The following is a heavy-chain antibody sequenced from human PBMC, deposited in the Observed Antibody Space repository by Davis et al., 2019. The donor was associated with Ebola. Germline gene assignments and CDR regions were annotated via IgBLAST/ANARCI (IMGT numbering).Heavy chain of an antibody. CDR1: GGSISSYY. J-gene: IGHJ6*04. CDR2: IYTSGST. V-gene: IGHV4-4*07. Sequence: SETLSLTCTVSGGSISSYYWSWIRQPAGKGLEWIGRIYTSGSTNYNPSLKSRVTMSVDTSKNQFSLKLSSVTAADTAVYYCARSNDYGDYFSRGSAVDVWGKGTTVTVSS. D-gene: IGHD4-17*01. CDR3: ARSNDYGDYFSRGSAVDV.